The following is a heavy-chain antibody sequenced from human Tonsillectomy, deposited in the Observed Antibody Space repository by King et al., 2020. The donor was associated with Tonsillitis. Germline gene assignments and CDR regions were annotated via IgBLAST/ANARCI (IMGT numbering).Heavy chain of an antibody. CDR2: INHSGST. CDR1: GGSFSGYY. J-gene: IGHJ4*02. D-gene: IGHD6-19*01. Sequence: VQLQQWGAGLLKPSETLFPTCAVYGGSFSGYYWSWIRQPPGKGLEGIGEINHSGSTNYNPSLKSRVTISVDTSKNQFSLKLSSVTAADTAVYYCARSGYSSGWFNSYWGQGTLVTVAS. CDR3: ARSGYSSGWFNSY. V-gene: IGHV4-34*01.